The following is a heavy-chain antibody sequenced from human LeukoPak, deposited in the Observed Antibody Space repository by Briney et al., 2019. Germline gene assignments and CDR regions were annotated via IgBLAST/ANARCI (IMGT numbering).Heavy chain of an antibody. Sequence: SETLSLTCTVSGGSISGSYWSWIRQPPGKGLEWIGYIYGSGSTNYNSSLKSRVTISADTSKNQFSLKLSSVTAADTAVYYCARDRDYGDLPIDYWGQATLVTVSS. V-gene: IGHV4-59*08. D-gene: IGHD4-17*01. CDR3: ARDRDYGDLPIDY. J-gene: IGHJ4*02. CDR1: GGSISGSY. CDR2: IYGSGST.